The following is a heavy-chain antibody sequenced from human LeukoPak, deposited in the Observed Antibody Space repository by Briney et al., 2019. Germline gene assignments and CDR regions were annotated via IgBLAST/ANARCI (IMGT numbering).Heavy chain of an antibody. Sequence: ASVKVSCKASGYTFTSYDINWVRQATGQGLEWMGWMNPNSGNTGYAQKFQGRVSMTEDTSTDTAYMELSSLRSEDTAVYYCATDQGGLVYFLWGQGTLVTVSS. CDR2: MNPNSGNT. D-gene: IGHD3/OR15-3a*01. CDR3: ATDQGGLVYFL. V-gene: IGHV1-8*01. CDR1: GYTFTSYD. J-gene: IGHJ4*02.